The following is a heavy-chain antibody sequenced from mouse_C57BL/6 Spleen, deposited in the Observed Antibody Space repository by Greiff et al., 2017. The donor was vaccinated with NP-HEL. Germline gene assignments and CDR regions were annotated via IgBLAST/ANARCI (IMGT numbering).Heavy chain of an antibody. CDR2: IHPNSGST. D-gene: IGHD2-3*01. V-gene: IGHV1-64*01. J-gene: IGHJ1*03. CDR3: ARDGYSYWYFDV. Sequence: QVQLKQPGAELVKPGASVKLSCKASGYTFTSYWMHWVKQRPGQGLEWIGMIHPNSGSTNYNEKFKSKATLTVDKSSSTAYMQLSSLTSEDSAVYYCARDGYSYWYFDVWGTGTTVTVSS. CDR1: GYTFTSYW.